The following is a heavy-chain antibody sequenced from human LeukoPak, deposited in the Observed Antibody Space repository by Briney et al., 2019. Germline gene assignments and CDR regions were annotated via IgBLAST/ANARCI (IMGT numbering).Heavy chain of an antibody. CDR2: ISAYNGNT. Sequence: GASVKVSCKASGYTFTSYGISWVRQAPGQGLEWMGWISAYNGNTNYAQKLQGRVTMTTDTSTSTAYMELRSLRSDDTAVYYCARDEVVVVAATPNYYYGMDVWGQGTTVTVSS. CDR1: GYTFTSYG. CDR3: ARDEVVVVAATPNYYYGMDV. J-gene: IGHJ6*02. D-gene: IGHD2-15*01. V-gene: IGHV1-18*01.